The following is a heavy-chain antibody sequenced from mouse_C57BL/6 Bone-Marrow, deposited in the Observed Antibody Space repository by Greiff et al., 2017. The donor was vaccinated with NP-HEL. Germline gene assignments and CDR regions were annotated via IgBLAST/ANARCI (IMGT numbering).Heavy chain of an antibody. V-gene: IGHV5-6*01. J-gene: IGHJ3*01. CDR2: ISSGGRYT. CDR3: ARQGYDGDYEADSWVAY. CDR1: GFTFSSYG. D-gene: IGHD2-13*01. Sequence: EVKLVESGGDLVKPGGSLKLSCAASGFTFSSYGMSWVRQTPDKRLEWVATISSGGRYTYYPDSVKGRFTISRDKAKNTLYLQLSSLKSEDTAMYYCARQGYDGDYEADSWVAYWGQGTLVTVSA.